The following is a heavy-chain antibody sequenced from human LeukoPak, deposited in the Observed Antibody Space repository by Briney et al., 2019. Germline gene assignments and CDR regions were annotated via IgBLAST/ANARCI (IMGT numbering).Heavy chain of an antibody. J-gene: IGHJ4*02. Sequence: SETLSLTCTVSGGSISSYYWRWIRQPAGKGLEWIGRIYTSGSTNYNPSLKSRVTMLVDTSKNQFSLKLSSVTAADTAVYYCAGYSSGYYYQDYWGQGTLVTVSS. CDR3: AGYSSGYYYQDY. CDR2: IYTSGST. CDR1: GGSISSYY. D-gene: IGHD3-22*01. V-gene: IGHV4-4*07.